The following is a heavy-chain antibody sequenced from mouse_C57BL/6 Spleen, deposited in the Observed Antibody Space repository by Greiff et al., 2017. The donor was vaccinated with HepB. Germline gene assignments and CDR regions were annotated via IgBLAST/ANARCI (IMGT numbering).Heavy chain of an antibody. V-gene: IGHV1-26*01. CDR1: GYTFTDYY. J-gene: IGHJ2*01. D-gene: IGHD2-2*01. CDR2: INPNNGGT. CDR3: AGLRRYYFDY. Sequence: EVQLQQSGPELVKPGASVKISCKASGYTFTDYYMNWVKQSHGKSLEWIGDINPNNGGTSYNQKFKGKATLTVDKSSSTAYMELRSLTSEDSAVYYCAGLRRYYFDYWGQGTTLTVSS.